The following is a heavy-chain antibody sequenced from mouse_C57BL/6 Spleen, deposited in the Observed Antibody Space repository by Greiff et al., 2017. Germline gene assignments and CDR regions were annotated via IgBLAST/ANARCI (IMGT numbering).Heavy chain of an antibody. Sequence: PGASVKLSCKASGYTFTSYWMHWVKQRPGRGLEWIGRIDPNSGGTKYNEKFKSKATLTVDKPSSTAYMQLSSLTSEDSAVYYCARDYGTPYYAMDYWGQGTSVTVSS. CDR3: ARDYGTPYYAMDY. V-gene: IGHV1-72*01. CDR2: IDPNSGGT. CDR1: GYTFTSYW. J-gene: IGHJ4*01. D-gene: IGHD1-1*01.